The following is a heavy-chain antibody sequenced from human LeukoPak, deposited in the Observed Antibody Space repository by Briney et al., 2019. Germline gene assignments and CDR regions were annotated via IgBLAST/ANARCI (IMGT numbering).Heavy chain of an antibody. Sequence: GGSLRLSCAASGFTFNSYAMSWVRQAPGKGLEWVSAISGSGDSTYYGDSVKGRFTISRDNSKNTLYLQMNSLRAEDTAVYYCAKTRPLDSSSWSHGDYWGQGTLVTVSS. V-gene: IGHV3-23*01. CDR2: ISGSGDST. D-gene: IGHD6-13*01. J-gene: IGHJ4*02. CDR3: AKTRPLDSSSWSHGDY. CDR1: GFTFNSYA.